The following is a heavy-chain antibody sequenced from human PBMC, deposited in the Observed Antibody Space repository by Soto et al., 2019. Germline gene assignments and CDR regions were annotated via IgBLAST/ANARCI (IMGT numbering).Heavy chain of an antibody. V-gene: IGHV3-30*18. J-gene: IGHJ5*02. CDR2: ISYDGSNK. D-gene: IGHD6-6*01. CDR1: GFTFSSYG. CDR3: AKDQGTHYSSSSRHDWFDP. Sequence: QVQLVESGGGVVQPGRSLRLSCAASGFTFSSYGMHWVRQAPGKGLEWVAVISYDGSNKYYADSVKGRFTISRDNSKNTLYLQMNSLRAEDTAVYYCAKDQGTHYSSSSRHDWFDPWGQGTLVTVSS.